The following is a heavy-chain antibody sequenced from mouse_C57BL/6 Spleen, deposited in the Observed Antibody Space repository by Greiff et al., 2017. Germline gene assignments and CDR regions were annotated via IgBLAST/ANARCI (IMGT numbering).Heavy chain of an antibody. Sequence: EVQLVESGGDLVKPGGSLKLSCAASGFTFSSYGMSWVRQTPDKRLEWVATISSGGSYTYYPDSVKGRFTISRDNAKNTLYLQMSSLKSEDTAMYYCARPNFYAMDYWGQGTSVTVSS. CDR3: ARPNFYAMDY. CDR1: GFTFSSYG. J-gene: IGHJ4*01. D-gene: IGHD4-1*02. V-gene: IGHV5-6*01. CDR2: ISSGGSYT.